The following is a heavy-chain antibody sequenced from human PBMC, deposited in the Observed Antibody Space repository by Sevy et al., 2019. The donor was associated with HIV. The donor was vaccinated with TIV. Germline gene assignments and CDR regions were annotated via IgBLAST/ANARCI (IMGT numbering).Heavy chain of an antibody. J-gene: IGHJ5*02. CDR1: GFTFSSYG. V-gene: IGHV3-33*01. CDR2: IWYDGSNK. CDR3: AREVRLRYYDSCGYRPPSWFDP. D-gene: IGHD3-22*01. Sequence: GGSLRLSCAASGFTFSSYGMQWVRQAPGKGLEWVAVIWYDGSNKYYADSVKGRFTISRDNSKHTLYLQMNSLRAEDTAVYYCAREVRLRYYDSCGYRPPSWFDPWGQGTLFTVSS.